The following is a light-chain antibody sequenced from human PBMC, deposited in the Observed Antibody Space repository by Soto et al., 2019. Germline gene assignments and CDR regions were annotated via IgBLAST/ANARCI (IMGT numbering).Light chain of an antibody. CDR1: QSFNSIY. V-gene: IGKV3-20*01. Sequence: EIVLTQSPGTLSLSPGERATLSCRASQSFNSIYLAWYQQKPGQAPRLLIYGASSRATGIPDRFSGSGSGTDFTLTISRLEPEDFAVYYCHQYDSWTFGQRTKLDIK. CDR2: GAS. CDR3: HQYDSWT. J-gene: IGKJ1*01.